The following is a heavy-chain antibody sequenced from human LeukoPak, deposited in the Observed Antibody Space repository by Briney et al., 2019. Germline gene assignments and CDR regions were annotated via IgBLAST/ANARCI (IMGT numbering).Heavy chain of an antibody. J-gene: IGHJ4*02. D-gene: IGHD6-13*01. CDR2: INPNSGGT. V-gene: IGHV1-2*06. CDR1: GYTFTGYY. CDR3: AIGMAAAGTFEY. Sequence: ASVKVSCXASGYTFTGYYLYWVRQAPGQGLEWMGRINPNSGGTDYAQKFQGRVTMTRDTSISTAYMELSSLRSDDTAVYYCAIGMAAAGTFEYWGQGTLVTVSS.